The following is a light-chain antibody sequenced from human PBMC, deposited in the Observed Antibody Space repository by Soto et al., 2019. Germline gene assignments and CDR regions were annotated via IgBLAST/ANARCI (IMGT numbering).Light chain of an antibody. Sequence: DIQMTQSPSSLSASVGDRVTITCRASQNINSYLNWYQQKPGKAPKLLIFGASSLQSGVPSRFSGSGSGTDFTLTISSLQPEDFATYYCQQSYSMPPWTFGHGTKVEIK. CDR1: QNINSY. CDR3: QQSYSMPPWT. CDR2: GAS. V-gene: IGKV1-39*01. J-gene: IGKJ1*01.